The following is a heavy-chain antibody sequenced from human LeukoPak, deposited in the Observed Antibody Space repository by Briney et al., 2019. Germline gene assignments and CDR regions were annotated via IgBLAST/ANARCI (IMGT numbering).Heavy chain of an antibody. CDR1: GDTFGNYV. Sequence: GASVKVSCKASGDTFGNYVISWVRQAPGQGLEWMGGIIPIFGTANYAQKFQGRVTITTDESTSTSYMEVNSLRSEDTAVYYCARVHFDTGARSLDYWGQGTLVTVSS. CDR2: IIPIFGTA. D-gene: IGHD3-9*01. J-gene: IGHJ4*02. CDR3: ARVHFDTGARSLDY. V-gene: IGHV1-69*05.